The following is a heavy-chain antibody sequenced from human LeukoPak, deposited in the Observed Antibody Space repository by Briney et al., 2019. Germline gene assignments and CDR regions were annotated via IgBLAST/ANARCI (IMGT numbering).Heavy chain of an antibody. J-gene: IGHJ4*02. Sequence: SETLSLTCTVSGGSISSSSYYWGWIRQPPGKGLEWIGSIYYSGSSYYNPSLKSRVTISVDTSKNQFSLKLSSVTAADTAVYYCARSKYSGYDSSVFDYWGQGTLVTVSS. V-gene: IGHV4-39*07. CDR1: GGSISSSSYY. CDR3: ARSKYSGYDSSVFDY. CDR2: IYYSGSS. D-gene: IGHD5-12*01.